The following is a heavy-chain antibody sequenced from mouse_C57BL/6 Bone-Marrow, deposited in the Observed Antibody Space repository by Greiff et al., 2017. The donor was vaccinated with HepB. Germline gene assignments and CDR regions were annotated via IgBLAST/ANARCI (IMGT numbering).Heavy chain of an antibody. CDR3: VYYDCDEPFAY. V-gene: IGHV1-69*01. J-gene: IGHJ3*01. CDR2: IDPSDSYT. Sequence: QVQLQQPGAELVMPGASVKLSCKASGYTFTSYWMHWVKQRPGQGLEWIGEIDPSDSYTNYNQKFKGKSTLTVDKSSSTAYMQLSSLTSEDAAVYDCVYYDCDEPFAYWGQGTLVTVSA. D-gene: IGHD2-4*01. CDR1: GYTFTSYW.